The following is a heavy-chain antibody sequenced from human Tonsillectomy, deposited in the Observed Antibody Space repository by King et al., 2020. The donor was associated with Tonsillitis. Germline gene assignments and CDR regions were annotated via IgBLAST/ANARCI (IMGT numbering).Heavy chain of an antibody. CDR1: GFHLDDYA. V-gene: IGHV3-9*01. CDR3: AKDMSTGYCTNGVCFFGAFDI. CDR2: ISGNSGSM. D-gene: IGHD2-8*01. Sequence: VQLVESGGGLVQPGRSLRLPWAASGFHLDDYAMHWVRQAPGKGLEGVSGISGNSGSMGYADFGKGGFTISRDNAKNSLYLQMNRLRAEDTALYYCAKDMSTGYCTNGVCFFGAFDIWGQGTMITVSS. J-gene: IGHJ3*02.